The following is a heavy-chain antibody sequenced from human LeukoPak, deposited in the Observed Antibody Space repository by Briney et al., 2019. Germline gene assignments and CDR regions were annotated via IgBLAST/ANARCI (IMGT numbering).Heavy chain of an antibody. J-gene: IGHJ4*02. CDR2: ISQNGDNT. D-gene: IGHD3-10*01. Sequence: GGSLRLSCSVSGFSFSSYVLHWVRQAPGKGLESVSGISQNGDNTYYADSVKGRFTISKDNSENTLYLQMNNLRPEDTAVYYCMNPNHYGSGRWGQGTLVTVSS. CDR3: MNPNHYGSGR. CDR1: GFSFSSYV. V-gene: IGHV3-64D*06.